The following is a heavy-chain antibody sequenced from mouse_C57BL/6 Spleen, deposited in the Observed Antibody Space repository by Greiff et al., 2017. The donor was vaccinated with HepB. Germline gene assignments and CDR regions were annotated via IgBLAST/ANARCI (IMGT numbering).Heavy chain of an antibody. CDR1: GYSFTDYN. V-gene: IGHV1-39*01. CDR3: ARCGYGSSPTYFDV. CDR2: INPNYGTT. J-gene: IGHJ1*03. D-gene: IGHD1-1*01. Sequence: LVESGPELVKPGASVKISCKASGYSFTDYNMNWVKQSNGKSLEWIGVINPNYGTTSYNQKFKGKATLTVDQSSSTAYMQLNSLTSEDSAVYYCARCGYGSSPTYFDVWGTGTTVTVSS.